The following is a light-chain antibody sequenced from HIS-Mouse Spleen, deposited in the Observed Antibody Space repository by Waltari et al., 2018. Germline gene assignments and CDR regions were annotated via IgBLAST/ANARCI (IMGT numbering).Light chain of an antibody. CDR3: QQYYSYPYT. V-gene: IGKV1-8*01. CDR1: QGISSY. Sequence: AIRMTQSPSSLSASTGDRVTITCRASQGISSYLAWYKQKPGKAPKLLIYAASTLQSGVPSRFSGSGSGTDFTLTISCLQSEDFATYYCQQYYSYPYTFGQGTKLEIK. J-gene: IGKJ2*01. CDR2: AAS.